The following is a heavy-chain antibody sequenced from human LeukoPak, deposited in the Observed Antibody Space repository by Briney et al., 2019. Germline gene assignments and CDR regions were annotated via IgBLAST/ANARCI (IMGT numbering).Heavy chain of an antibody. D-gene: IGHD3-22*01. J-gene: IGHJ3*02. CDR3: ARTFIYDNSGGDAFDI. V-gene: IGHV1-2*03. CDR2: IDPNSGGT. CDR1: GYTFTGYY. Sequence: LVASVKVSCKASGYTFTGYYMHWVRQAPGQGLEWMGWIDPNSGGTNYAQKFQGRVTMTRDTSISTAYMELSRLRSDDTAVYYCARTFIYDNSGGDAFDIWGQGTMVTVSS.